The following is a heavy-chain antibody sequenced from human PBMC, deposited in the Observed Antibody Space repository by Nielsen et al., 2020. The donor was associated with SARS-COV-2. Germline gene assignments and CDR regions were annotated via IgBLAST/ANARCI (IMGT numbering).Heavy chain of an antibody. CDR3: AKVGHYYDSSGYREYFQH. Sequence: GESLKISCAASGFTFSSYGMHWVRQAPGKGLEWVAVISYDGSNKYYADSVKGRLTISRDNSKNTLYLQMNSLRAEDTAVYYCAKVGHYYDSSGYREYFQHWGQGTLVTVSS. D-gene: IGHD3-22*01. J-gene: IGHJ1*01. CDR2: ISYDGSNK. CDR1: GFTFSSYG. V-gene: IGHV3-30*18.